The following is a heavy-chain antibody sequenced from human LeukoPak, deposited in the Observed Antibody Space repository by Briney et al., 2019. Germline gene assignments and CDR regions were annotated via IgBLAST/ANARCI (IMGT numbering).Heavy chain of an antibody. CDR2: ISYDGSNK. V-gene: IGHV3-30-3*01. Sequence: GGSLRLSCAASGFTFSSYAMHWVRQAPGKGLEWVAVISYDGSNKYYADSVKGRFTISRDNSKNTLYLQMNSLRAEDTAVYYCSAGQYAFDIWGQGTMVTVSS. D-gene: IGHD6-25*01. CDR3: SAGQYAFDI. J-gene: IGHJ3*02. CDR1: GFTFSSYA.